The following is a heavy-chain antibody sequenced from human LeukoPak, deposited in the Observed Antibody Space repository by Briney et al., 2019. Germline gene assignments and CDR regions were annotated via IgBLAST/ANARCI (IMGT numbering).Heavy chain of an antibody. Sequence: EASETLSLTCTVSGVSISSGGYYWRWLRQHQGKGLEWIGYIYYSGSTYYNPSVESRVTISVDTSKNQFSLKLSSATAADTAVYYCARDRRPAVAGIEMGFDPWGQGTLVTVSS. CDR2: IYYSGST. CDR3: ARDRRPAVAGIEMGFDP. J-gene: IGHJ5*02. V-gene: IGHV4-31*03. CDR1: GVSISSGGYY. D-gene: IGHD6-19*01.